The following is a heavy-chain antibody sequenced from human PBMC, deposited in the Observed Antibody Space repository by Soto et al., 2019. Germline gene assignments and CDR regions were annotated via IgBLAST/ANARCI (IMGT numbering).Heavy chain of an antibody. CDR1: GGSISSSSYY. J-gene: IGHJ4*02. V-gene: IGHV4-39*01. D-gene: IGHD2-15*01. CDR3: ARRVVVAAQLDY. Sequence: QLQLQESGPGLVKPSETLSLTCTVSGGSISSSSYYWGWIRQPPGKGLEWIGSIYYSGSTYYNPSLKSRVTTSVDTSKNQFSLKLSSVTAADTAVYYCARRVVVAAQLDYWGQGTLVTVSS. CDR2: IYYSGST.